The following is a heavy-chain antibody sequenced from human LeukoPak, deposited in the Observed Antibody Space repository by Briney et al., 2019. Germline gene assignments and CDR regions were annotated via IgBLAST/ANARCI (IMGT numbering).Heavy chain of an antibody. CDR2: IYYTGST. J-gene: IGHJ4*02. D-gene: IGHD6-13*01. CDR1: GGSISSFY. CDR3: ARDSLFGAAAGLPPALDY. Sequence: SETLSLTCTVSGGSISSFYWSWIRQPPGKGLEWIGYIYYTGSTNYNSSLKSRVTISVDTSKNQFSLNLSSVTAADTAMYYCARDSLFGAAAGLPPALDYWGQGTLVTVSS. V-gene: IGHV4-59*01.